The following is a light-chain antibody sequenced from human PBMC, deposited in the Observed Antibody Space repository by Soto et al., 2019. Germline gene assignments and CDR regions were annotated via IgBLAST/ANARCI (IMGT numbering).Light chain of an antibody. CDR3: QQRSNWPRT. CDR1: QSVSSY. CDR2: DAS. Sequence: EIVLTQSPATLSLSPGERATLSCRASQSVSSYLAWYQQKPGQAPRLLLYDASNRATGIPARFSGSGSETDFTVTISSLQPEDFAVYYCQQRSNWPRTFGQGTKLEIK. J-gene: IGKJ2*02. V-gene: IGKV3-11*01.